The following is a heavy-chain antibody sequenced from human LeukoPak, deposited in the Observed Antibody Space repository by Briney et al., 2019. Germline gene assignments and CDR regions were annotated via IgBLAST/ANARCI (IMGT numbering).Heavy chain of an antibody. J-gene: IGHJ4*02. CDR2: MSSSGGST. CDR3: AREKLDTRGYVDY. D-gene: IGHD3-22*01. V-gene: IGHV3-23*01. Sequence: GGSLRLSCAASGFTFSSYAMSWVRQAPGKGLEWVSDMSSSGGSTSYADSVKGRFTISRDNAKNLLYLQMNSLRAEDTAVYYCAREKLDTRGYVDYWGQGTLVTVSS. CDR1: GFTFSSYA.